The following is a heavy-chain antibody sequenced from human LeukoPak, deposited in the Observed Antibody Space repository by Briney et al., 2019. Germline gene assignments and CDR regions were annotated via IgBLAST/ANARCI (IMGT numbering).Heavy chain of an antibody. J-gene: IGHJ4*02. V-gene: IGHV1-18*01. D-gene: IGHD2-2*02. CDR2: ISAYNGNT. Sequence: ASVKVSCKASGYTFTSYGISWVRQAPGQGLEWMGWISAYNGNTNYAQKLQGRVTMTTDTSTSTVYMELSSLRSEDTAVYYCARADLDCSSTSCYTFDYWGQGTLVTVSS. CDR1: GYTFTSYG. CDR3: ARADLDCSSTSCYTFDY.